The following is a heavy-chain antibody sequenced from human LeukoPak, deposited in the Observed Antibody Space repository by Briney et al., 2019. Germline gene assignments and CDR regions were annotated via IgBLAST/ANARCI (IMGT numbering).Heavy chain of an antibody. V-gene: IGHV4-39*01. CDR2: IYYSGST. CDR1: GGSISSSSYY. CDR3: ARLSTATPHAFDI. Sequence: ETLSLTCTVSGGSISSSSYYWGWIRQPPGKGLEWIGSIYYSGSTYYNPSLKSRVTTSVDTSKNQFSLKLSSVTAADTAVYYCARLSTATPHAFDIWGQGTMVTVSS. J-gene: IGHJ3*02. D-gene: IGHD4-17*01.